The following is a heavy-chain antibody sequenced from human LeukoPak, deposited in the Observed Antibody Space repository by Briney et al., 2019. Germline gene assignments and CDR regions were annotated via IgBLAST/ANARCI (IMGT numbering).Heavy chain of an antibody. J-gene: IGHJ4*02. D-gene: IGHD6-19*01. CDR2: MNPNSGNT. V-gene: IGHV1-8*01. CDR1: GYTFTSYD. CDR3: ARDYRSGWVYFDY. Sequence: GASVKVSCKASGYTFTSYDINWVRQATGQVLEWMGWMNPNSGNTGYAQKFQGRVTMTRNTSISTAYMELSSLRSEDTAVYYCARDYRSGWVYFDYWGQGTLVTVSS.